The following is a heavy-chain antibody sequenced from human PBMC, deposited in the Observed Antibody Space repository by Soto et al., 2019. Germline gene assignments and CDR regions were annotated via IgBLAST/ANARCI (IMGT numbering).Heavy chain of an antibody. Sequence: EVQLVESGGGLVEPGGSLRLSCAASGFTFSDAWMSWVRQAPGKGLDWVGRIKSKSDGGTTEYAAPVRGRFTISRDDSNNTLHLQMNRLKTEDTAVYYCTTDLWRIAVVVGSTGYFNPWCQGTPVTVSS. V-gene: IGHV3-15*01. CDR3: TTDLWRIAVVVGSTGYFNP. CDR1: GFTFSDAW. J-gene: IGHJ5*02. D-gene: IGHD6-19*01. CDR2: IKSKSDGGTT.